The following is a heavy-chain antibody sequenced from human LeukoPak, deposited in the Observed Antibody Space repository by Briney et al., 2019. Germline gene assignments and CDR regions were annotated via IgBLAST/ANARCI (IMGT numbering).Heavy chain of an antibody. J-gene: IGHJ4*02. CDR3: ARLHPSCDY. CDR1: GGSISSSSYY. V-gene: IGHV4-39*01. CDR2: IYYSGST. Sequence: SETLSLTCTVSGGSISSSSYYWGWIRQPPGKGREWIGSIYYSGSTYYNPSLKSRVTISVDTSKNQFSLKLSSVTAADTAVYYCARLHPSCDYWGQGTLVTVSS.